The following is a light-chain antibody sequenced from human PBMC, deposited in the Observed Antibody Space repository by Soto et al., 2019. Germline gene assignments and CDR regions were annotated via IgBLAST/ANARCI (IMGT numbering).Light chain of an antibody. V-gene: IGLV2-14*01. J-gene: IGLJ1*01. CDR3: SSYSSSTTFV. CDR1: SSDVGAYNY. Sequence: QSVLTQPASVSGSPGQSITISCTGTSSDVGAYNYVSWYQQYPGKAPKVIIFEVRKRPSGVSNRFSGSKSGDTASLTISGLQAEDEADYYCSSYSSSTTFVFGTGTKLTVL. CDR2: EVR.